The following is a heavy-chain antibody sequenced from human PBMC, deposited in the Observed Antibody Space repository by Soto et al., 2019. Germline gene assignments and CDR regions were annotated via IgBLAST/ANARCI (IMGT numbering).Heavy chain of an antibody. CDR1: GYTFTGYY. V-gene: IGHV1-2*04. J-gene: IGHJ4*02. D-gene: IGHD3-22*01. CDR2: INPNSGGT. Sequence: ASVKVSCKASGYTFTGYYMHWVRQARGQGLEWMGWINPNSGGTNYAQKFQGWVTMTRDTSISTAYMELSRLRSDDTAVYYCARYSYDTSGYDYWGQRTLLHVSS. CDR3: ARYSYDTSGYDY.